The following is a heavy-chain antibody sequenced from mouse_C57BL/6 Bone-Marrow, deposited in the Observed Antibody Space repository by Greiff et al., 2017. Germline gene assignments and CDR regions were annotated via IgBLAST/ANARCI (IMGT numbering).Heavy chain of an antibody. CDR2: IDPANGNT. V-gene: IGHV14-3*01. Sequence: VQLQQSVAELVRPGASVKLSCTASGFNIKNPYMPWVKQRPEQGLEWIGRIDPANGNTKYAPKFQGKATITADPSSNTAYLQLSSLTSEDTAIYYCAPYAWFAYWGQGTLVTVSA. CDR3: APYAWFAY. D-gene: IGHD2-12*01. J-gene: IGHJ3*01. CDR1: GFNIKNPY.